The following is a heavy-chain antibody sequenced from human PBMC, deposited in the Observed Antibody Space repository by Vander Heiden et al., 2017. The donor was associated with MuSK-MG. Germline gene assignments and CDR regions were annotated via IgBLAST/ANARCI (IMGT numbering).Heavy chain of an antibody. J-gene: IGHJ6*01. CDR1: GFTFDDYA. V-gene: IGHV3-9*01. CDR2: MSGNSAYI. CDR3: AGGYYG. Sequence: EVQLVESGGGLVQPGRSLRLSCAASGFTFDDYAMYWARQAPGKGLEWFSGMSGNSAYIGYADSVKGRVTIARDNAQNYLYLQMNSLRPDDTALYYCAGGYYG.